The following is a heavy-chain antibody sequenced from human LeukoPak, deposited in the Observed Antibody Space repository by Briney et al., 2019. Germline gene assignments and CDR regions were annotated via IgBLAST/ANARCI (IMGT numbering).Heavy chain of an antibody. D-gene: IGHD3-10*01. Sequence: PGRSLRLSCAASGFTFDDYAMHWVRQAPGKGLEWVSGISWNSGSIGYADSVEGRFTISRDNAKNSLYLQMNSLRAEDTALYYCAKDTEGYYGSGSYQDYWGQGTLVTVSS. CDR1: GFTFDDYA. CDR3: AKDTEGYYGSGSYQDY. CDR2: ISWNSGSI. V-gene: IGHV3-9*01. J-gene: IGHJ4*02.